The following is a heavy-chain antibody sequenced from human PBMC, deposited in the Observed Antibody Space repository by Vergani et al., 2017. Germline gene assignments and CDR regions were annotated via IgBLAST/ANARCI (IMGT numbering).Heavy chain of an antibody. D-gene: IGHD6-6*01. CDR2: IIPIFGTA. Sequence: QVQLVQSGAEVKKPGSSVKVSCKASGGTFSSYAISWVRQAPGQGLEWMGGIIPIFGTANYAQKFQGRVTITADESTSTSYMELSSLRSEDTAVYYCAGTLAARHHSGGGPIDYWGQGTLVTVSS. CDR3: AGTLAARHHSGGGPIDY. CDR1: GGTFSSYA. J-gene: IGHJ4*02. V-gene: IGHV1-69*01.